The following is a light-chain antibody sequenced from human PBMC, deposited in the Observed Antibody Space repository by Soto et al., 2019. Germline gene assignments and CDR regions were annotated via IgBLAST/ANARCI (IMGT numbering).Light chain of an antibody. CDR1: QSVSSTY. J-gene: IGKJ4*01. Sequence: ENVLTQSPGTLSLSPGERATLSCRASQSVSSTYLAWYQQKPGQAPRLLIYGTSNRATGIPDRFSSSGSGTDFTPTISRLEPEDFAVYHCQQYGSPVTFGGGTKVEIK. CDR3: QQYGSPVT. V-gene: IGKV3-20*01. CDR2: GTS.